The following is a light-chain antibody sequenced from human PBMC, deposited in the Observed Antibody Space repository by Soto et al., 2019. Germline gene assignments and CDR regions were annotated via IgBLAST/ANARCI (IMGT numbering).Light chain of an antibody. Sequence: EIVMTQSPATLSVSPGERATLSCRASQSVGSNLAWYQQKPGQAPRLLIYGASTRATGIPARFSGSGSGTEIPLTSSGLRSEDFPIYFYQQYNNWPPDRTFGQGTKVEIK. CDR1: QSVGSN. CDR3: QQYNNWPPDRT. J-gene: IGKJ1*01. V-gene: IGKV3-15*01. CDR2: GAS.